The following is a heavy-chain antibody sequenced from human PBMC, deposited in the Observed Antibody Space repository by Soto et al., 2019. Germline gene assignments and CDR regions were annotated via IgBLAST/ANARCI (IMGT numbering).Heavy chain of an antibody. Sequence: PGGSLRLSCETSGLTFSSYALHWVRQAPGKGLKWVAVVSYDGTYKYYADSVKGRFTISRDNSRNTLYLQMNSLTVEDTAVYYCARDGRIRRPEWYLDLCGRGTLVTVST. CDR1: GLTFSSYA. J-gene: IGHJ2*01. V-gene: IGHV3-30*04. CDR2: VSYDGTYK. D-gene: IGHD2-15*01. CDR3: ARDGRIRRPEWYLDL.